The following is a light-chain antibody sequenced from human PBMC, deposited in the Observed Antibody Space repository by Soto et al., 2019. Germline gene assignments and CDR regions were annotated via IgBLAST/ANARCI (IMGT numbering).Light chain of an antibody. J-gene: IGLJ1*01. CDR1: SSDVGGYNY. Sequence: QSALTQPPSASGSPGQSVTISCTGTSSDVGGYNYVSWYQQHPGKAPKLIIYEVSKRPSGVPDRFSGSKSGNTASLTVSGLPAEDEADYYCSSYVGSNNLYVFGTGTKVTVL. CDR2: EVS. CDR3: SSYVGSNNLYV. V-gene: IGLV2-8*01.